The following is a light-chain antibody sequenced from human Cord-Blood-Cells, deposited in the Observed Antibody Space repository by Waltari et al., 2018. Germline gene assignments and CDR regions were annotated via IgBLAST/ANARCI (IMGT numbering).Light chain of an antibody. CDR1: QRVLYSSNNKNY. V-gene: IGKV4-1*01. CDR3: QEYYSTYT. CDR2: WAS. Sequence: DIVMTQSPDSLAVSLGEGTTINCKSRQRVLYSSNNKNYLAWYQQKPGQRPKLLICWASARESGVPDRFSGSGSGTVITLTISGLEADDVSVCYCQEYYSTYTFVPGTKLEIK. J-gene: IGKJ2*01.